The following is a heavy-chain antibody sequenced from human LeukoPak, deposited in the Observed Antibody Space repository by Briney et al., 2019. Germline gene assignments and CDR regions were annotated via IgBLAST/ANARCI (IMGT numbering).Heavy chain of an antibody. J-gene: IGHJ4*02. Sequence: SVKVSCKASGYTFTSYGISWVRQAPGQGLEWMGGIIPIFGTANYAQKFQGRVTITTDESTSTAYMELSSLRSEDTAVYYCARVGDYRGGYYFDYWGQGTLVTVSS. D-gene: IGHD4-17*01. CDR2: IIPIFGTA. CDR3: ARVGDYRGGYYFDY. V-gene: IGHV1-69*05. CDR1: GYTFTSYG.